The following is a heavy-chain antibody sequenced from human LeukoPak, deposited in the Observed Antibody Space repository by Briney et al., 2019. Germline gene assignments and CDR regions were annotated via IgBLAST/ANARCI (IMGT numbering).Heavy chain of an antibody. V-gene: IGHV1-46*01. Sequence: ASVKVSCKASGYTFTSNYIHWVRQAPGQGLEWMGMIYPRDGSTSYAQKFQGRVTVTRDTSTSTVHMELSGLRSKDTAVYYCARDQEGFDYWGQGTLVTASS. J-gene: IGHJ4*02. CDR1: GYTFTSNY. CDR3: ARDQEGFDY. CDR2: IYPRDGST.